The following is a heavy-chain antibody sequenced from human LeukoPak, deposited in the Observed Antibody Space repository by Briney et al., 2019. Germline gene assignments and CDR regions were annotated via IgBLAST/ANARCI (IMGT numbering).Heavy chain of an antibody. CDR1: GFTFSTSA. CDR2: ISSNGGST. D-gene: IGHD3-10*01. Sequence: GGSLRLSCSASGFTFSTSAMHWVRQAPGKGLEYVSAISSNGGSTNYADSVKGRFTISRDKAKNSLYLQMNSLRAEDTAVYYCARELGGGSGSSDYWGQGTLVTVSS. V-gene: IGHV3-64*04. J-gene: IGHJ4*02. CDR3: ARELGGGSGSSDY.